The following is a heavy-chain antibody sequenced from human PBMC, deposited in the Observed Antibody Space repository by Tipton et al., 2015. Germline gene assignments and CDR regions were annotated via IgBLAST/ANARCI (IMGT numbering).Heavy chain of an antibody. J-gene: IGHJ6*02. CDR1: AYSISSDYY. V-gene: IGHV4-38-2*02. D-gene: IGHD5-24*01. Sequence: LRLSCAVSAYSISSDYYWGWIRQPPGKGLEWIGSISHSGNTYYNPSLKSRVTMSRDTSKNQFSLKLTSVTAADTAVYYCARDLEHGMDVWGQGTTATVSS. CDR3: ARDLEHGMDV. CDR2: ISHSGNT.